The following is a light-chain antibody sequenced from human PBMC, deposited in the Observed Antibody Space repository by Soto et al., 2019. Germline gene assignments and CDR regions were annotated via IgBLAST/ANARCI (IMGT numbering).Light chain of an antibody. CDR1: SSDVGSYNR. Sequence: QSVLTQPPSVSGSPGQSVAIPCTGTSSDVGSYNRVSWYQQPPGAAPKLMIYEVSNRPSGVPDRFSGSKSGNTASLTISGLQAEDEADYYCNSYTGSSTYVFGTGTKVTV. V-gene: IGLV2-18*02. CDR2: EVS. J-gene: IGLJ1*01. CDR3: NSYTGSSTYV.